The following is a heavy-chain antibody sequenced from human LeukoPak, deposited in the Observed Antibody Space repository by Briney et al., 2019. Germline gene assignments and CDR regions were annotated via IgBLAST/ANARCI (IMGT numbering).Heavy chain of an antibody. Sequence: SETLSLTCTVSGGSISSGGYYWSWIRQPLGKGLEWIGEINHSGSTNYNPSLKSRVTISVDTSKNQFSLKLSSVTAADTAVYYCARGVYLNRYYYDSSGYYLDYWGQGTLVTVSS. CDR1: GGSISSGGYY. CDR3: ARGVYLNRYYYDSSGYYLDY. CDR2: INHSGST. J-gene: IGHJ4*02. D-gene: IGHD3-22*01. V-gene: IGHV4-39*07.